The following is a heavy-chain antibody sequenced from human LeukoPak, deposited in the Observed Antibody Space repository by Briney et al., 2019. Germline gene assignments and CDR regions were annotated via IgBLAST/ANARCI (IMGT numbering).Heavy chain of an antibody. CDR2: IIPILGIA. V-gene: IGHV1-69*04. CDR1: GGTFSSYA. J-gene: IGHJ4*02. D-gene: IGHD3-9*01. CDR3: ARNDILTGYCFDY. Sequence: SVKVSCKASGGTFSSYAISWVRQAPGQGLEWMGRIIPILGIANYAQKFQGRVTITADKSTSTAYMELSSLRSEDTAVYYCARNDILTGYCFDYWGQGTLVTVSS.